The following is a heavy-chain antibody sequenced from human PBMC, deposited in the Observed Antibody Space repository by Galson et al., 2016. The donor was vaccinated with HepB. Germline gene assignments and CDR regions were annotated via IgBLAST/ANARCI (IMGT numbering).Heavy chain of an antibody. Sequence: QSGAEVKKPGESLKISCKGSGYSFSSYWIAWVRQMPGKGLEWMGIINPGDSVTRYSPSFQGQVTILADKSINVAYLQWSSLRASDTPIYYCARRGYYDSSGRNKWFDPWGQGTLVTVSS. CDR2: INPGDSVT. CDR3: ARRGYYDSSGRNKWFDP. D-gene: IGHD3-22*01. CDR1: GYSFSSYW. J-gene: IGHJ5*02. V-gene: IGHV5-51*03.